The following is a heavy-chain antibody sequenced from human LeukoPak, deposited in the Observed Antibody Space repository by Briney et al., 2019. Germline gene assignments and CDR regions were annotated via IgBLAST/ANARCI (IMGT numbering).Heavy chain of an antibody. D-gene: IGHD3-22*01. CDR1: GFSFSTYN. V-gene: IGHV3-21*01. Sequence: GGSLRLSCAASGFSFSTYNMNWVRQAPGKGLEWVSSISSSSSYIYYADSVKGRFTISRDNSKNTLYLQMNSLRAEDTAVYYCAKGTNYYDSSGLVPYYWGQGTLVTVSS. CDR2: ISSSSSYI. CDR3: AKGTNYYDSSGLVPYY. J-gene: IGHJ4*02.